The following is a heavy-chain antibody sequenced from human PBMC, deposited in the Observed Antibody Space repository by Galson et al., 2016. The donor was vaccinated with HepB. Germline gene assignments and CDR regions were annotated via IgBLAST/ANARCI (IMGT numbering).Heavy chain of an antibody. V-gene: IGHV5-51*01. CDR3: ARARALTIALPCYFYYGLDL. Sequence: QSGAEVKRPGESLKISCEGSGYNFTSYWIGWVRQMPGKGLEWMGIIYPGDSNTRYSPSFQGQVTISVDKSIRTAYMQWSSLKASDTAIYYCARARALTIALPCYFYYGLDLWGNGTLVTVAS. CDR1: GYNFTSYW. D-gene: IGHD1-14*01. CDR2: IYPGDSNT. J-gene: IGHJ6*04.